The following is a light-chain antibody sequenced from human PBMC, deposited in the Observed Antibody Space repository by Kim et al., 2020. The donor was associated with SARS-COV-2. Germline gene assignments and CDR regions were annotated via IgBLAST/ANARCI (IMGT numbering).Light chain of an antibody. Sequence: TVGDRVSINCRARQSTSSRLACYQQKPGKAPKLLLYKASSLESGVPSRFSRSGSGTEFTLTISSLQPDDFANDYCQHYNSLLTFGQGTKVDIK. CDR3: QHYNSLLT. J-gene: IGKJ1*01. CDR2: KAS. CDR1: QSTSSR. V-gene: IGKV1-5*03.